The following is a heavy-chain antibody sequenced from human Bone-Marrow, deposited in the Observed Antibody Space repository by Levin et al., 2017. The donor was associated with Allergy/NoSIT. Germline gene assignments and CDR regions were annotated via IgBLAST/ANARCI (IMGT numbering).Heavy chain of an antibody. CDR1: GYSFTSYW. V-gene: IGHV5-51*01. J-gene: IGHJ3*02. CDR3: ARHQTVTVHAFDI. CDR2: IYPGDSDT. Sequence: PGGSLRLSCKGSGYSFTSYWIGWVRQMPGKGLEWMGIIYPGDSDTRYSPSFQGQVTISADKSISTAYLQWSSLKASDTAMYYCARHQTVTVHAFDIWGQWTMVTVSS. D-gene: IGHD4-17*01.